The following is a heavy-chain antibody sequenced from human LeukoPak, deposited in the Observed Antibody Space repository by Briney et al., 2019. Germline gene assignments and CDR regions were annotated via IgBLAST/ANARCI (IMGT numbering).Heavy chain of an antibody. CDR1: GFTFSSYE. V-gene: IGHV3-48*03. CDR2: ISSSGSTI. CDR3: ARASTTFGVVIIPQHFDY. D-gene: IGHD3-3*01. Sequence: GGSLRLSCAASGFTFSSYEMNWVRQAPGKGLEWVSYISSSGSTIYYADSVKGRFTISRDNAKNSLYLQMNSLRAEDTAVYYCARASTTFGVVIIPQHFDYWGQGTLVTVSS. J-gene: IGHJ4*02.